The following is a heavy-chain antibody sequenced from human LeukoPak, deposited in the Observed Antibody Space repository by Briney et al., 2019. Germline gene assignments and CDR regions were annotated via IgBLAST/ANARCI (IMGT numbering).Heavy chain of an antibody. CDR1: GFTFSTYW. J-gene: IGHJ4*02. Sequence: GGSLRLSCAASGFTFSTYWMHWVRQAPGKGLVWVSQINSDRSGTSYTDSVKGRFTISRDNAKNTLYLQMNSLGAEDTAVYYCARDNYGFLDYWGQGTLVTVSS. CDR2: INSDRSGT. CDR3: ARDNYGFLDY. D-gene: IGHD3-10*01. V-gene: IGHV3-74*01.